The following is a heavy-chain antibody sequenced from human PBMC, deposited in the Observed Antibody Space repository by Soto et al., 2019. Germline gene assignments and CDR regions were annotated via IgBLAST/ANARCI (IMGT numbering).Heavy chain of an antibody. CDR1: GFTFSSYS. V-gene: IGHV3-21*01. D-gene: IGHD6-13*01. J-gene: IGHJ6*02. CDR3: ARDQLEYYYYGMDV. CDR2: ISSSSSYI. Sequence: LSLSCAASGFTFSSYSMNWVRQAPGKGLEWVSSISSSSSYIYYADSVKGRFTISRDNAKNSLYLQMNSLRAEDTAVYYCARDQLEYYYYGMDVWGQGTTVTVSS.